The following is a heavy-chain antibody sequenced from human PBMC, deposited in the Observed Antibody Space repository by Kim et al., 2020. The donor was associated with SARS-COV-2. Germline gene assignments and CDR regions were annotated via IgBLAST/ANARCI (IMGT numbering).Heavy chain of an antibody. V-gene: IGHV3-53*04. J-gene: IGHJ3*02. D-gene: IGHD3-10*01. Sequence: GGSLRLSCAASGLTVSSNYMSWVRQAPGKGLEWVAVIYVDGDTYYADSVKGRFPISRHNSKNTLYLHMNSLRLADTAVDYCARGWDYGSGDYYDGRYVFNIWGQGTKVTVSS. CDR3: ARGWDYGSGDYYDGRYVFNI. CDR2: IYVDGDT. CDR1: GLTVSSNY.